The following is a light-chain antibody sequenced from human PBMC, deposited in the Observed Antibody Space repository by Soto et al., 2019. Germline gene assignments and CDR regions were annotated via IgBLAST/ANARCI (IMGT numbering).Light chain of an antibody. J-gene: IGKJ3*01. Sequence: DIVLTQSSATLSLSPGERATLSCRASQSVTSYLAWYQRKPGQAPRLLIYDASNRATGIPARFSGSGSGADFTLTISRLEPEDFAVYYCQEYGSSPQVTFGPGTKVDT. CDR2: DAS. CDR1: QSVTSY. V-gene: IGKV3-20*01. CDR3: QEYGSSPQVT.